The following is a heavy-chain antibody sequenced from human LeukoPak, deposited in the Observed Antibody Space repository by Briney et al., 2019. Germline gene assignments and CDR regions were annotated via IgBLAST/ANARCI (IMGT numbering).Heavy chain of an antibody. CDR1: GGSISNDDYY. CDR3: ARYCRTTSCYTHDY. D-gene: IGHD2-2*01. Sequence: SETLSLTCSVSGGSISNDDYYWSWIRQPPGKGLEWLGNIYSSGATHYNPSLKSQVAISVDTSKNQFSLRLSSVTAADTAVYYCARYCRTTSCYTHDYWGQGTLVTVSS. CDR2: IYSSGAT. J-gene: IGHJ4*02. V-gene: IGHV4-30-4*01.